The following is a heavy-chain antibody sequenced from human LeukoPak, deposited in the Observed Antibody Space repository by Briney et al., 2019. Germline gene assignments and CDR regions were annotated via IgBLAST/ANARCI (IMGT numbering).Heavy chain of an antibody. CDR2: IKSKTDGGTT. J-gene: IGHJ5*02. V-gene: IGHV3-15*01. CDR3: TTYGDHEGLSDH. Sequence: PGGSLRLSCAASGFTFSNPWMSRVRQAPGKGLEWVGRIKSKTDGGTTEYAAAVQGRFTISRDDSKNTLYLQMNSLKTEDTAVYYCTTYGDHEGLSDHWGQGTLVTVSS. D-gene: IGHD4-17*01. CDR1: GFTFSNPW.